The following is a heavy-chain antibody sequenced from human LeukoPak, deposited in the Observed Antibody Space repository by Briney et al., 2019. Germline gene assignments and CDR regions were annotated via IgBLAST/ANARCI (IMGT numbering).Heavy chain of an antibody. CDR1: GFTFISYS. CDR2: ISSRSSTT. D-gene: IGHD1-26*01. Sequence: GGSLRLSCAAFGFTFISYSMNWVRQAPGKGLEWVSYISSRSSTTYYADSVKGRFTISRDNAKNSLFLQMNSLRAEDTAVYYCARDSGVGASVRNWFDPWGQGILVTVSS. J-gene: IGHJ5*02. V-gene: IGHV3-48*01. CDR3: ARDSGVGASVRNWFDP.